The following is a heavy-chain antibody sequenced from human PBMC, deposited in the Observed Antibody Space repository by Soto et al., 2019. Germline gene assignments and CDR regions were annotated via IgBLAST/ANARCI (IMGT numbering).Heavy chain of an antibody. Sequence: SETLSLTCTVSGASITTSSYFWGWIRQPPGKGLEWIGSVYYSGSTYYNPSLKSRVTISVDTSKNQFSLKLTSVTAADTAVYYCARSLSPYFYYSMDVWGQGTTVTVSS. J-gene: IGHJ6*02. CDR2: VYYSGST. CDR1: GASITTSSYF. CDR3: ARSLSPYFYYSMDV. D-gene: IGHD3-16*01. V-gene: IGHV4-39*01.